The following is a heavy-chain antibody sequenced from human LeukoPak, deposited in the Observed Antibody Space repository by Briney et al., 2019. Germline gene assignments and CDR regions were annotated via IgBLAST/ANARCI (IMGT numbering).Heavy chain of an antibody. CDR3: ARGYQRPDY. D-gene: IGHD2-2*01. CDR2: ISSSSNNI. J-gene: IGHJ4*02. Sequence: GGSLRLSCAASGFTFSTYTMNWVRQAPGRGLEWVSSISSSSNNINYADSVKSRFTISRDNAMNSVHLQMNSLRVEDTAVYYCARGYQRPDYWGQGTLITVSS. CDR1: GFTFSTYT. V-gene: IGHV3-21*01.